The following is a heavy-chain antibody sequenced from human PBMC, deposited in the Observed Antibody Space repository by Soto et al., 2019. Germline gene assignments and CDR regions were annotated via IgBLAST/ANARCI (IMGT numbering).Heavy chain of an antibody. V-gene: IGHV3-30*18. CDR1: GFTFSRYG. J-gene: IGHJ4*02. D-gene: IGHD6-25*01. CDR3: GKDADQGAASYYFDH. Sequence: VGSLRLSCAASGFTFSRYGMHWVRQAPGKGLEWVAVISYDGGDKHYADSVKGRFTISRDNSKNTLYLQMNSLRAEDRAVYYCGKDADQGAASYYFDHCGQGTLVTVSS. CDR2: ISYDGGDK.